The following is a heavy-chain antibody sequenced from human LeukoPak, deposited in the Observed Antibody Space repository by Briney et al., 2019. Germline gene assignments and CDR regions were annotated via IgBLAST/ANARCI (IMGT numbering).Heavy chain of an antibody. CDR3: VRSLERFGTRDY. D-gene: IGHD3-3*01. CDR1: EVIFGAYW. Sequence: GGSLRLSCAASEVIFGAYWMSWVRQAPGKGLEWVANIKQDGSEKNYMDSVKGRFTISRDNAKKSLFLQMNSLTAEDTALYYCVRSLERFGTRDYWGQGTLVTVSS. CDR2: IKQDGSEK. J-gene: IGHJ4*02. V-gene: IGHV3-7*01.